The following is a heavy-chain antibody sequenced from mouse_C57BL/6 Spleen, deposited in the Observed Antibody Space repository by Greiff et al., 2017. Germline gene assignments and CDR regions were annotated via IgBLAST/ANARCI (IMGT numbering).Heavy chain of an antibody. V-gene: IGHV5-9-1*02. D-gene: IGHD1-1*01. CDR1: GFTFSSYA. CDR3: TRSIITTVVEGYAMDY. CDR2: ISSGGDYI. Sequence: EVKLVESGEGLVKPGGSLKLSCAASGFTFSSYAMSWVRQTPEKRLEWVAYISSGGDYIYYADTVKGRFTISRDNARNTLYLQMSSLKSEDTAMYYCTRSIITTVVEGYAMDYWGQGTSVTVSS. J-gene: IGHJ4*01.